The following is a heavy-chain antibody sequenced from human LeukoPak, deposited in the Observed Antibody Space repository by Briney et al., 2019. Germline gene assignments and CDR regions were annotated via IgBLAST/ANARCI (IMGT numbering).Heavy chain of an antibody. CDR2: IKQDGSEK. Sequence: GGSLRLSCAASGFTFSSYWMSWVRQAPGKGLEWVANIKQDGSEKYYVDSVKGRFTISRDNAKNSLYLQMNSLRAEDTAVYYCARDIVVVLLNYYYGMDVWGQGTMVTVSS. CDR1: GFTFSSYW. CDR3: ARDIVVVLLNYYYGMDV. J-gene: IGHJ6*02. D-gene: IGHD2-2*01. V-gene: IGHV3-7*01.